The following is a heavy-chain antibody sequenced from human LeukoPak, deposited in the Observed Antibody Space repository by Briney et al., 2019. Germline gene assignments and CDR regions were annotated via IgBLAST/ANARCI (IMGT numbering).Heavy chain of an antibody. J-gene: IGHJ4*02. D-gene: IGHD6-19*01. Sequence: SETLSLTCAVYGGSFSGYYWSWIRQPPGKGLEWIGEINHSGSTNYNPSLKSRVTISVDTSKNQFSLRLSSVTAADTAVYYCARGLAGWGNYFDYWGQGTLVTVSS. CDR1: GGSFSGYY. CDR2: INHSGST. CDR3: ARGLAGWGNYFDY. V-gene: IGHV4-34*01.